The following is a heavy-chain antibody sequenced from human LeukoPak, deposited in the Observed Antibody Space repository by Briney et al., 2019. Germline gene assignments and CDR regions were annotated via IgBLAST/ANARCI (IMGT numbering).Heavy chain of an antibody. CDR2: INPSGGST. CDR1: GYTFTSYY. J-gene: IGHJ4*02. D-gene: IGHD3-22*01. V-gene: IGHV1-46*01. Sequence: GASVKVSCKASGYTFTSYYMHWVRQAPGQGLEWMGKINPSGGSTTYAQNFQGRVAMTRDTPTSTVYMELSSLRSEDTAVYYCVRVHSPPYDDSIWYFLYYWGQGTLVTVSS. CDR3: VRVHSPPYDDSIWYFLYY.